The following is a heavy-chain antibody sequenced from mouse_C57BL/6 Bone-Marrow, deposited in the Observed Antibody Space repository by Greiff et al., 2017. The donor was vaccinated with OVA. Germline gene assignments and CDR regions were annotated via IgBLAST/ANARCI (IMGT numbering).Heavy chain of an antibody. V-gene: IGHV1-62-2*01. CDR3: ARHEDCDYYGSSSWCAY. CDR2: FYPGSGSI. Sequence: QVQLKQSGAELVKPGASVKLSCKASGYTFTEYTIHWVKQRSGQGLEWIGWFYPGSGSIKYNEKFKDKATLTADKSSSTVYMELSRLTSDDSAVYFWARHEDCDYYGSSSWCAYWGQGTLVTVSA. CDR1: GYTFTEYT. D-gene: IGHD1-1*01. J-gene: IGHJ3*01.